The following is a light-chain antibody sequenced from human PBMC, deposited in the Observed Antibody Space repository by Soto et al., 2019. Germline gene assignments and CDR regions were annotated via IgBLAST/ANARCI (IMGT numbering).Light chain of an antibody. J-gene: IGLJ2*01. Sequence: QAVVTQPPSVSGAPGQRVTISCTGSSSNIGAGYDVHWYQQLPGTAPKLLIYGNSNRPSGVPDRFSGSKSGTSASLAITGLQAEDEADYYCQSYDSSLSCVVFGGGTQLTVL. CDR3: QSYDSSLSCVV. CDR2: GNS. V-gene: IGLV1-40*01. CDR1: SSNIGAGYD.